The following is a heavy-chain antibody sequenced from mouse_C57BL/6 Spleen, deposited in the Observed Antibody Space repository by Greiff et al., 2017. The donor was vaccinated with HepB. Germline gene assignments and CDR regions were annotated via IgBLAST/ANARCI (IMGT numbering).Heavy chain of an antibody. CDR3: ASWGDYGSSYYFDY. D-gene: IGHD1-1*01. V-gene: IGHV1-53*01. J-gene: IGHJ2*01. CDR1: GYTFTSYW. CDR2: INPSNGGT. Sequence: QVQLQQPGTELVKPGASVKLSCKASGYTFTSYWMHWVKQRPGQGLEWIGNINPSNGGTNYNEKFKSKATLTVNKSSNTAYMQLSSLTSEDSSVYYCASWGDYGSSYYFDYWGQGTTLTVSA.